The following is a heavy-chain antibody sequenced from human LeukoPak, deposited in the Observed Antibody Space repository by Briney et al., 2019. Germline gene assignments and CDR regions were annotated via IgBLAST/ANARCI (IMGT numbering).Heavy chain of an antibody. Sequence: SETLSLTCTVSGGSISSYYWSWIRQPPGKGLEWIGRIYTSGSTNYNPSLESRVTMSVDTSKNQFSLKLSSVTAADTAVYYCARMGWSHDFDYWGQGTLVTVSS. CDR3: ARMGWSHDFDY. CDR1: GGSISSYY. J-gene: IGHJ4*02. CDR2: IYTSGST. V-gene: IGHV4-4*07. D-gene: IGHD3-3*01.